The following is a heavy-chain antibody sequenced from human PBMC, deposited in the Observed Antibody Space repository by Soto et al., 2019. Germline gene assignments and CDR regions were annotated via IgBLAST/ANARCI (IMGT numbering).Heavy chain of an antibody. D-gene: IGHD2-2*02. CDR1: GFTFSDYT. CDR3: AKGPAAIKSWFDP. J-gene: IGHJ5*02. Sequence: HPGGSLRLSCAASGFTFSDYTMNWVRQAPGKGLEWVSSISASGYATYYAESVKGRFTTSRDNSKSTLDLQMNSLRVEDTAVYYCAKGPAAIKSWFDPWGQGTQVTVSS. CDR2: ISASGYAT. V-gene: IGHV3-23*01.